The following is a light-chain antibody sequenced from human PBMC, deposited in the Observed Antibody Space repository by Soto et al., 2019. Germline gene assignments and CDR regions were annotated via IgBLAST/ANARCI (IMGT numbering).Light chain of an antibody. V-gene: IGKV1-5*03. CDR1: QTISSW. CDR3: QHYNSYSEA. J-gene: IGKJ1*01. Sequence: DIQMTQSPSTLSGNVGDRVTITCRASQTISSWLAWYQQEPGKAPKLLIYKASTLKSGVPSRFSGSGSGTEFTLTISSLQPDDFATYYCQHYNSYSEAFGQGTKVDIK. CDR2: KAS.